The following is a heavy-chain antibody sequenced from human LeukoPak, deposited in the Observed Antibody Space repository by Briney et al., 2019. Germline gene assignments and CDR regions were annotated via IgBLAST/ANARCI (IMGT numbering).Heavy chain of an antibody. CDR2: ISYDGSNK. CDR1: GFTFSSYA. CDR3: ARDRDTAMVD. Sequence: GGSLRLSCAASGFTFSSYAMHWVRQAPGKGLEWVAVISYDGSNKYYADSVKGRFTISRDNSKSTLYLQMNSLRAEDTAVYYCARDRDTAMVDWGQGTLVTVSS. J-gene: IGHJ4*02. D-gene: IGHD5-18*01. V-gene: IGHV3-30*04.